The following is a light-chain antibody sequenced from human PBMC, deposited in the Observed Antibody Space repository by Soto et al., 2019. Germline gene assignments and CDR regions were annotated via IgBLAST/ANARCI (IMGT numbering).Light chain of an antibody. CDR3: QQRISWPLT. J-gene: IGKJ4*01. V-gene: IGKV3-11*01. Sequence: EIVLTQSPATLSLSPGERATLSCRASQSVGNYLAWYQQKPGQAPRLLISETSNRAIGIPARFSGSGSGAEFTLTTSSREPEDFSIYYCQQRISWPLTFGGGTEVEVK. CDR1: QSVGNY. CDR2: ETS.